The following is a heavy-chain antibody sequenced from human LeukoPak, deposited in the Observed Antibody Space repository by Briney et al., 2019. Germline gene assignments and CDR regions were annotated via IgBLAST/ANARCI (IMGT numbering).Heavy chain of an antibody. CDR2: ISSSGSTI. CDR3: AKDKPIDY. D-gene: IGHD1-14*01. V-gene: IGHV3-11*04. CDR1: GFTFSDYY. J-gene: IGHJ4*02. Sequence: GGSLRLSCAASGFTFSDYYMSWIRQAPGKGLEWVSYISSSGSTIYYADSVKGRFTISRDNSKNTVFLQMNTLRTEDTAVYFCAKDKPIDYWGQGTLVTVSS.